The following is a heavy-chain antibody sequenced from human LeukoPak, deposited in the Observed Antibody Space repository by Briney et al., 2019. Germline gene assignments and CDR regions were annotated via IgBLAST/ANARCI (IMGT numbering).Heavy chain of an antibody. Sequence: SGGSLRLSCAASGFTFSSYWMSWVRQAPGKGLEWVANIKQDGSEKYYVDSVKGRFTISRDSAKNSLYLQMNSLRAEDTAVYYCARAALYCSGGSCYSGYFDYWGQGTLVTVSS. D-gene: IGHD2-15*01. CDR2: IKQDGSEK. CDR1: GFTFSSYW. CDR3: ARAALYCSGGSCYSGYFDY. V-gene: IGHV3-7*01. J-gene: IGHJ4*02.